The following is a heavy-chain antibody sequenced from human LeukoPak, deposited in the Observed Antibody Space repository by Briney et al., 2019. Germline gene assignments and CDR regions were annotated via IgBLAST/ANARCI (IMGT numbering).Heavy chain of an antibody. V-gene: IGHV4-61*02. CDR2: IYTSGST. J-gene: IGHJ4*02. CDR1: GGSISSGSYY. Sequence: SETLSLTCTVSGGSISSGSYYWSWIRQPAGKGLEWIGRIYTSGSTNYNPSLKSRVTISVDTSKNQFSLKLSSVTAADTAVYYCARDPPSGYSGYDSFWGQGTLVTVSS. CDR3: ARDPPSGYSGYDSF. D-gene: IGHD5-12*01.